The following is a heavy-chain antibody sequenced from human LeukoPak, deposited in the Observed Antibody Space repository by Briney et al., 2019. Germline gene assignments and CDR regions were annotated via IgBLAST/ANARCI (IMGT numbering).Heavy chain of an antibody. CDR2: IIPIFGTT. D-gene: IGHD2-2*01. Sequence: SVKVSCKASGDTFSSYAISWVRQAPGQGLEWMGGIIPIFGTTNYAQKFQGRVTITTDESTSTASMELSSLRSEDTAVYYCASGSTSPYYYYYFMDGWGKGTTVTVSS. CDR3: ASGSTSPYYYYYFMDG. J-gene: IGHJ6*03. CDR1: GDTFSSYA. V-gene: IGHV1-69*05.